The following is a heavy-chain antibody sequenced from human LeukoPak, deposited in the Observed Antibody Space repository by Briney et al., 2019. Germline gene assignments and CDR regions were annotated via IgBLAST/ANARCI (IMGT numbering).Heavy chain of an antibody. CDR3: ARMYSSAYYGMDV. Sequence: SETLSLTCAVSGGSISSGNWWSWVRQPPGKGLEWIGEIYHSGSTNYNPSLKSRVAISVDKSKNQFSLKLSSVTAADTAVYYCARMYSSAYYGMDVWGKGTTVTVSS. CDR1: GGSISSGNW. V-gene: IGHV4-4*02. J-gene: IGHJ6*04. CDR2: IYHSGST. D-gene: IGHD6-19*01.